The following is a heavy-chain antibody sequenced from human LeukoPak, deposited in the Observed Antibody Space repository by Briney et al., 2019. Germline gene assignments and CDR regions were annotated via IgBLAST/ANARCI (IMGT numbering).Heavy chain of an antibody. CDR1: GFTFSSYA. J-gene: IGHJ4*02. CDR2: ISGSGGST. D-gene: IGHD6-19*01. CDR3: AKIGPSIAVAGSSPFY. V-gene: IGHV3-23*01. Sequence: GGSLRLSCAASGFTFSSYAMSWVRQAPGKGLEWVSAISGSGGSTYYADSVKGRFTISRDNSKNTLYLQMNSLRAKDTAVYYCAKIGPSIAVAGSSPFYWGQGTLVTVSS.